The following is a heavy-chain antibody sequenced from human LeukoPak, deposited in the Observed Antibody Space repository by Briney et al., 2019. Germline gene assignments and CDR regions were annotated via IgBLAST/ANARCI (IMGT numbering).Heavy chain of an antibody. CDR3: ARDPGSSSFDY. Sequence: GSLRLSCPASGIHFRTSWMSWVRQSPGKGLEVLANIKYDGTDTSNVASVKSLLTISRDNPKNSMYLQMDGLRAEDTAVYYRARDPGSSSFDYWGQGALVTVSS. CDR1: GIHFRTSW. D-gene: IGHD6-13*01. CDR2: IKYDGTDT. V-gene: IGHV3-7*01. J-gene: IGHJ4*02.